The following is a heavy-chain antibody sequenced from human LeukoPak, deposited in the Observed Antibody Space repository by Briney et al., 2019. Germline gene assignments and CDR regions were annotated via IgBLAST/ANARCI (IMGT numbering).Heavy chain of an antibody. D-gene: IGHD2-2*01. V-gene: IGHV3-33*01. CDR3: ARDPPTLSSFDY. CDR1: GFTFSSYG. Sequence: TGRSLRLSCAASGFTFSSYGMHWVRQAPGKGLEWVAVIWYDGSNKYYADSVKGRFTISRDNSKSTLYLQMNSLRAEDTAVYYCARDPPTLSSFDYWGQGTLVTVSS. J-gene: IGHJ4*02. CDR2: IWYDGSNK.